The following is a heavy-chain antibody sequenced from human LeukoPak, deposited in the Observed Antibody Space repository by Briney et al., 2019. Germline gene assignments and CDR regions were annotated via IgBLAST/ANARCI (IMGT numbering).Heavy chain of an antibody. CDR1: GYIFTSYW. D-gene: IGHD6-19*01. V-gene: IGHV5-51*01. CDR2: IYPGDSDT. J-gene: IGHJ5*02. Sequence: GGSLQISCQGSGYIFTSYWIGWVRQVPGKGLEWMGIIYPGDSDTRYSPSFQGQVTISADKSISTAYLQWSSLKASDTAMYYCARLVVHWFDPWGQGTLVTVSS. CDR3: ARLVVHWFDP.